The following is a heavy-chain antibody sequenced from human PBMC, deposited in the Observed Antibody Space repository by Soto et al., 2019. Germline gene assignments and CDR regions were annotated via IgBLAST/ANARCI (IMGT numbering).Heavy chain of an antibody. CDR2: MNAGNGHT. Sequence: ASVKVSCKASGYTFTSYGMHWVLQAPGQRLEWMGWMNAGNGHTKSSQKFQGRVTITRDTSASTADLELSSLRPDDTAVYYGARDSRERRGSHPPPDDYYHGMDVWGQGSTVTVSS. CDR3: ARDSRERRGSHPPPDDYYHGMDV. V-gene: IGHV1-3*01. D-gene: IGHD1-26*01. J-gene: IGHJ6*02. CDR1: GYTFTSYG.